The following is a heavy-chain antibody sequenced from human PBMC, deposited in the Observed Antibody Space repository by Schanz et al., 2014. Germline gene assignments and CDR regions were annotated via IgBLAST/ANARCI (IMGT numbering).Heavy chain of an antibody. D-gene: IGHD4-17*01. V-gene: IGHV3-74*01. CDR1: GFTFSDSW. CDR3: VRDTDYHFDY. CDR2: TSNDGSFT. Sequence: EVQLVESGGGLVQPGGSLRLSCAASGFTFSDSWMHCVRQAPGKGLVWVSRTSNDGSFTTFADSVKGRFTISRDNAKNTLYLQMNSLRAEDTAVYYCVRDTDYHFDYWGQGTLVTVSS. J-gene: IGHJ4*02.